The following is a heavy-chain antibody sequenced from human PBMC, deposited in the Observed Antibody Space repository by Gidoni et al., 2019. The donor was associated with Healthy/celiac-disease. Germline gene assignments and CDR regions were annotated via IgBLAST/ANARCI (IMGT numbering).Heavy chain of an antibody. D-gene: IGHD3-3*01. J-gene: IGHJ6*02. Sequence: QVQLQESGPGLVKPSQTLSLTCTVSGGSISSGGYYWSGLRQHPGKGVEWIGYIYYSWSTYYNPSLKSRVTISVDTSKNQFSLKLSSVTAADTAVYYCARDKPMTFLSVWGQGTTVTVSS. V-gene: IGHV4-31*03. CDR2: IYYSWST. CDR1: GGSISSGGYY. CDR3: ARDKPMTFLSV.